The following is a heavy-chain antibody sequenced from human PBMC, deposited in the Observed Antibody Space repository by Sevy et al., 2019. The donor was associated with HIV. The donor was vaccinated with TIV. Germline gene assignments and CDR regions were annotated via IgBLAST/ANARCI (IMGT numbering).Heavy chain of an antibody. CDR1: GYNFNTYT. CDR2: LNPGNGNT. J-gene: IGHJ4*02. Sequence: ASVKVSCKATGYNFNTYTIHWVRQAPGQSLEWMAWLNPGNGNTKYSQQFRGRVTITRDTSARKVYMELTSLTSEDTAVYFCARDPYARRGFDYWGQGTLVTVSS. V-gene: IGHV1-3*01. D-gene: IGHD3-16*01. CDR3: ARDPYARRGFDY.